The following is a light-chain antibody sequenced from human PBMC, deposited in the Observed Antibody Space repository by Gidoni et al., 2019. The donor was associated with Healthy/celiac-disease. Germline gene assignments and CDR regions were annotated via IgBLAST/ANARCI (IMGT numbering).Light chain of an antibody. CDR2: DAS. Sequence: DIVLTQSTATLSLSPGERATLSCRASQSVSSYLAWYQHKPGQAHRLLISDASNRATGIPARFSGSGSGTDFTLTISSLEPEDFAVYYCQQRSNWLSITFGQGTRLEIK. CDR1: QSVSSY. V-gene: IGKV3-11*01. J-gene: IGKJ5*01. CDR3: QQRSNWLSIT.